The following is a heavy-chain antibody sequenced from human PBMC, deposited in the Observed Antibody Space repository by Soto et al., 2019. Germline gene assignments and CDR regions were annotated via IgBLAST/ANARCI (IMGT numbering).Heavy chain of an antibody. CDR3: ARDTRRLYYDILTGWPGDYYGMAV. CDR2: IYTSGST. CDR1: GGSISSYY. V-gene: IGHV4-4*07. Sequence: SETLSLTCTVSGGSISSYYWSWIRQPAGKGLEWIGRIYTSGSTNYNPSLKSRVTMSVDTSKNQFSLKLSSVTAADTAVYYCARDTRRLYYDILTGWPGDYYGMAVWGQGTTVTVSS. D-gene: IGHD3-9*01. J-gene: IGHJ6*02.